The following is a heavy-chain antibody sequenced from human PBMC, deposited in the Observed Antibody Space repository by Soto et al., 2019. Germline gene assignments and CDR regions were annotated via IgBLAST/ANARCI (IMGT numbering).Heavy chain of an antibody. CDR2: IYYSGST. Sequence: QVQLQESGPGLVKPSQTLSLTCTVSGGSIRSGGYYWSWLRQHPGKGLEWIGYIYYSGSTYYNPSLKSRVTISVDTSKNQFSLKLSSVTAADTAVYYCAREPRDYYDSSGGFDPWGQGTLVTVSS. D-gene: IGHD3-22*01. J-gene: IGHJ5*02. CDR3: AREPRDYYDSSGGFDP. V-gene: IGHV4-31*03. CDR1: GGSIRSGGYY.